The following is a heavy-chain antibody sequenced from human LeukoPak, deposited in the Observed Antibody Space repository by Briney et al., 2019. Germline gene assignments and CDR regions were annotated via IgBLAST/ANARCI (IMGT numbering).Heavy chain of an antibody. V-gene: IGHV3-21*01. CDR3: ARYGYDNSSLFYYYMDV. J-gene: IGHJ6*03. Sequence: GGSLRLSCAASGFTFNSYTMTWVRQAPGKGLEWVSSISSSTNYIYYADSVRGRFTISRDNAKDSLSLQMGNLRAEDTAIYYCARYGYDNSSLFYYYMDVWGRGTTVTVSS. D-gene: IGHD5-18*01. CDR1: GFTFNSYT. CDR2: ISSSTNYI.